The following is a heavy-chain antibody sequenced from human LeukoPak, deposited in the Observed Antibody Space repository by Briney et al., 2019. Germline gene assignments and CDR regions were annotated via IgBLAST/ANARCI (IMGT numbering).Heavy chain of an antibody. V-gene: IGHV1-46*01. CDR2: FNPNTGRP. Sequence: ASVKVSCKASGGTFSSYAISWVRQAPGQGLEWMGVFNPNTGRPTYAQKFQGRVTMTSDTSTNTVYMEFSSLRSEDTAVYYCARGGYYYDSGSYYNHFDYWGQGTLVTVSS. CDR3: ARGGYYYDSGSYYNHFDY. J-gene: IGHJ4*02. D-gene: IGHD3-10*01. CDR1: GGTFSSYA.